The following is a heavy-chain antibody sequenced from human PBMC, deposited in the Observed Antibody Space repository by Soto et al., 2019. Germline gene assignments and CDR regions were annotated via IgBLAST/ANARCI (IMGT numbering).Heavy chain of an antibody. Sequence: EVQLVESGGGLVQPGGSLKLSCAASGFTFSGSAMHWVRQASGKGLEWVGRIRSKANSYATAYAASVKGRFTISRDDSKNTAYLQMNSLKTEDTVVYYCTTAPRGARHDDYYMDVWGKGTTVTVSS. V-gene: IGHV3-73*01. CDR1: GFTFSGSA. CDR3: TTAPRGARHDDYYMDV. J-gene: IGHJ6*03. CDR2: IRSKANSYAT.